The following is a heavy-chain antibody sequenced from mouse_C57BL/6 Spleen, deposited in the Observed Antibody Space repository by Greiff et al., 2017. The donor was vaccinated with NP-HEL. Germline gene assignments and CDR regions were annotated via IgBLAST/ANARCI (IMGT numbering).Heavy chain of an antibody. CDR2: IYPGDGDT. J-gene: IGHJ1*03. V-gene: IGHV1-80*01. Sequence: QVQLQQSGAELVKPGASVKISCKASGYAFSSYWMNWVKQRPGKGLEWIGQIYPGDGDTNYNGKFKGKATLTADKSSSTCYMQLSSLTSEDSAVYFCARSRDYGYFDVWGTGTTVTVSS. CDR3: ARSRDYGYFDV. CDR1: GYAFSSYW.